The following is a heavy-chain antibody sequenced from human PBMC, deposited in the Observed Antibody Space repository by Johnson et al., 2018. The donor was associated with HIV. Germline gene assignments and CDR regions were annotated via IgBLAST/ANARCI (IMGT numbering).Heavy chain of an antibody. CDR1: GFKLYEYD. V-gene: IGHV3-20*04. Sequence: VLLVESGGDVVRPGGSLRISCVASGFKLYEYDVSWVRQVPGKGLEWVSGINWSGGGTAYADSVKGRFTVSSDNAKNSLYLQMNSLRAEDTAVFYCGMSGVEDAAFDIWGQGTMVTVSS. CDR3: GMSGVEDAAFDI. CDR2: INWSGGGT. D-gene: IGHD7-27*01. J-gene: IGHJ3*02.